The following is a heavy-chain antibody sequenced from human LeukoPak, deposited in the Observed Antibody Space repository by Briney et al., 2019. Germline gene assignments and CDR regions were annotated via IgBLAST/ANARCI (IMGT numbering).Heavy chain of an antibody. CDR1: GGSISGYY. CDR3: ARLSKDTVVLPAAMAHYFDY. V-gene: IGHV4-59*08. D-gene: IGHD2-2*01. CDR2: IHYTGST. Sequence: SETLSLTCTVSGGSISGYYWRWIRQPPGKGLLFIGYIHYTGSTNYNPSLESRVTLSVDTSKNQFSLKLRSVTAADTAVYYCARLSKDTVVLPAAMAHYFDYWGQGTLVTVSS. J-gene: IGHJ4*02.